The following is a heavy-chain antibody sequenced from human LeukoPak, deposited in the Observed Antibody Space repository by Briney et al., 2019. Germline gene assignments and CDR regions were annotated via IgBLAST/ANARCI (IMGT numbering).Heavy chain of an antibody. Sequence: GGSLRLSCAASGFTFSSYAMSWVRQAPGKGLEWVSAISGSGGGSTYYADSVKGRFTIYRDNSKNILYLQMNSLRAEDTAVYYCASRRNSHYSYFDYWGQGTLVTVSS. V-gene: IGHV3-23*01. CDR3: ASRRNSHYSYFDY. CDR2: ISGSGGGST. J-gene: IGHJ4*02. D-gene: IGHD3-10*01. CDR1: GFTFSSYA.